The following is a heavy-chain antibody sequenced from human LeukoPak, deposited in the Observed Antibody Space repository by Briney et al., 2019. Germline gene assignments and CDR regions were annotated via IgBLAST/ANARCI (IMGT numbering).Heavy chain of an antibody. CDR2: ISSSSSTI. Sequence: GGSLRLSCAASGFTFSSYSMNWVRQAPGKGLEWVSYISSSSSTIYYADSVKGRFTISRDNAKNSLYLQMNSLRAEDTAVYYCARRQGYFDYWGQGTLVTVSS. CDR1: GFTFSSYS. J-gene: IGHJ4*02. CDR3: ARRQGYFDY. V-gene: IGHV3-48*01.